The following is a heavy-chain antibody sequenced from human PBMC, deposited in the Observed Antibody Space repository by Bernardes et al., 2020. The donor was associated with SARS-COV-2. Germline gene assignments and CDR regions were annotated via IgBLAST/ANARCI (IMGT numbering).Heavy chain of an antibody. Sequence: ASVKVSCKVSGYSLFDVSIHWVRQTPGKGLEWMGNFDPDDGNAVYAQKFKGRVTLTEDTSTDTSYMNLSSLASDDTAVYYCATDFITMIGDCVWGQGTLVTVSS. D-gene: IGHD2-2*03. CDR2: FDPDDGNA. CDR3: ATDFITMIGDCV. CDR1: GYSLFDVS. J-gene: IGHJ4*02. V-gene: IGHV1-24*01.